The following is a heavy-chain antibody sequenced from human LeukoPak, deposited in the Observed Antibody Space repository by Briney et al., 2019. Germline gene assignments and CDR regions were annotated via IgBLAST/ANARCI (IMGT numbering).Heavy chain of an antibody. CDR2: TYYRSKLYN. D-gene: IGHD6-13*01. J-gene: IGHJ6*02. V-gene: IGHV6-1*01. CDR1: GDSFSSNSAA. Sequence: SQTLSLTCAISGDSFSSNSAAWNWIRQSPSRGLEWLGRTYYRSKLYNDYAVSVKSRITINPDTSKNQFSLQLNSVTPEDTAVYYCARDGSIAAAGTKVDYYYYGMDVWGQGTTVTVSS. CDR3: ARDGSIAAAGTKVDYYYYGMDV.